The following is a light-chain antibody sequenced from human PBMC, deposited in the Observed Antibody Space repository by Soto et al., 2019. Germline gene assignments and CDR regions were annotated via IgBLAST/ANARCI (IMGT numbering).Light chain of an antibody. CDR3: GSYTRSNSVI. Sequence: QSALTQPASVSGSPGQSIAISCTGTSSDIGAYAYVSWYQQHPGKIPKLIVFDVNYRPSGVSSRFSGSKSGNTASLTISGLQAEDEAAYYFGSYTRSNSVIFGGGTKVTVL. V-gene: IGLV2-14*03. J-gene: IGLJ2*01. CDR2: DVN. CDR1: SSDIGAYAY.